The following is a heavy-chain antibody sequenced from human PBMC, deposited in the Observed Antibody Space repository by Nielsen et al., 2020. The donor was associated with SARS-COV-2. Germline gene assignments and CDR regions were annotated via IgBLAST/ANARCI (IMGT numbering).Heavy chain of an antibody. Sequence: SETLSLTCIVSGGSISSGGYYWSWIRHHPGKGLEWIGCIYFSGRTCYNPSLKSRVTISVDTSKNQFSLSLRSVTAADTAVYYCARESSGYDHYNYGMDVWGQGTTVTVSS. D-gene: IGHD5-12*01. CDR2: IYFSGRT. CDR3: ARESSGYDHYNYGMDV. V-gene: IGHV4-31*03. CDR1: GGSISSGGYY. J-gene: IGHJ6*02.